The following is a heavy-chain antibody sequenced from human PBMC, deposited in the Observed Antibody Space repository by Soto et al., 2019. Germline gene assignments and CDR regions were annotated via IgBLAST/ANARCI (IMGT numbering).Heavy chain of an antibody. CDR2: ISESGGAI. CDR3: AKSGYSGYGDFDY. J-gene: IGHJ4*02. CDR1: GFTFSSYT. V-gene: IGHV3-23*01. D-gene: IGHD5-12*01. Sequence: PXGCLRVSCAASGFTFSSYTMSWVRQAPGKGLEWVSAISESGGAIYYSDSVKGRFTISRDNSKNTLHLEMNSLRAEDTAVYYCAKSGYSGYGDFDYWGQGTLVTVSS.